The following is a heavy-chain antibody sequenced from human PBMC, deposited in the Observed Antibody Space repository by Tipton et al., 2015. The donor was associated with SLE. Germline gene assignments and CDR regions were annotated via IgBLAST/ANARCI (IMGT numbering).Heavy chain of an antibody. Sequence: GSLRLSCAASGFNFSIYEMNWVRQAPGKGLEWLSSISSRGSSIYNADSVKGRFTISRDNAKTSLYLVMKSLRAEDTAIYYCARGEQLEWLTSYHDAMDVWGQGTTVTVSS. CDR2: ISSRGSSI. D-gene: IGHD3-3*01. J-gene: IGHJ6*02. CDR1: GFNFSIYE. CDR3: ARGEQLEWLTSYHDAMDV. V-gene: IGHV3-48*03.